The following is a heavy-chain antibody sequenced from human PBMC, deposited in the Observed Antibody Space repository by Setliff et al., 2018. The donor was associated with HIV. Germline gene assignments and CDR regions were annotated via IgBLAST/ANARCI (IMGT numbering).Heavy chain of an antibody. CDR2: IIPYNGDT. Sequence: EASVKVSCKASGVTFSTYGITWVRQAPGQGLQWVGGIIPYNGDTRFAQSLQGRVTLTTDTSTNTAYMEMRTLRSDDTAVYYCVRGVTRDISGYYRDEYFQHWGQGTPVTV. CDR1: GVTFSTYG. D-gene: IGHD3-22*01. CDR3: VRGVTRDISGYYRDEYFQH. J-gene: IGHJ1*01. V-gene: IGHV1-18*01.